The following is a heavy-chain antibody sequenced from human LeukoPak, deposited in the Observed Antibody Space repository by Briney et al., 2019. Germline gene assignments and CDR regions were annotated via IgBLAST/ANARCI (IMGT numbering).Heavy chain of an antibody. D-gene: IGHD2-21*01. CDR3: ARDLRRADPPIYYYYGMDV. CDR2: INPSGGST. Sequence: ASVKVSCKASGYTFTSYYMHWVRQAPGQGLEWMGIINPSGGSTSYAQKFQGRVTMTRDTSTSTVYMELSSLRSEDTAVYYCARDLRRADPPIYYYYGMDVWGQGTTVTVSS. V-gene: IGHV1-46*01. CDR1: GYTFTSYY. J-gene: IGHJ6*02.